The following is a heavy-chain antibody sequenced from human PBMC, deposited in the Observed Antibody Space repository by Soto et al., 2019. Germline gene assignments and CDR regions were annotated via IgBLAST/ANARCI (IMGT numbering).Heavy chain of an antibody. CDR1: GFTFSSSA. D-gene: IGHD3-3*01. CDR3: AKDVSSGITSFDL. J-gene: IGHJ2*01. Sequence: LRLSCAASGFTFSSSAMCGVRQAPGKGLGLVSAISGSGCSTYYADSVKGRFTISRDNSKNTLYLQMHSLRAEDTAVYYCAKDVSSGITSFDLWGRGTLVTVSS. V-gene: IGHV3-23*01. CDR2: ISGSGCST.